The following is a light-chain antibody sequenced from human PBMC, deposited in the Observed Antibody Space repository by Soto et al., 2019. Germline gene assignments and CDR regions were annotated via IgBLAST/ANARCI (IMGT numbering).Light chain of an antibody. V-gene: IGKV3-20*01. J-gene: IGKJ3*01. CDR1: QSVSSN. Sequence: EIVMTQSPATLSVSPGEIATLSFRASQSVSSNLAWYQQKPGQAPRLLIYGTSNRATGIPDRFSGSGSGTDFTLTISRLEPEDFAVYYCQQYGSSPFTFGPGTKVDIK. CDR2: GTS. CDR3: QQYGSSPFT.